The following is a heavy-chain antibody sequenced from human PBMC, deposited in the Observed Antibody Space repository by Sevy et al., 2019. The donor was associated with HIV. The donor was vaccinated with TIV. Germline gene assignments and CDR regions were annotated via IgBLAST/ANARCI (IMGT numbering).Heavy chain of an antibody. V-gene: IGHV3-11*06. CDR2: ISSSSYT. D-gene: IGHD3-3*01. CDR1: GFTFIDYY. CDR3: ARGYYDFWSGYHPGYYYSMDV. Sequence: GGSLRLSCAASGFTFIDYYMSWIRQAPGKGLEWVSYISSSSYTNYADSVKGRFTISRDNAKNSLYLQMNSLRAEDTAVYYCARGYYDFWSGYHPGYYYSMDVWGQGTTVTVSS. J-gene: IGHJ6*02.